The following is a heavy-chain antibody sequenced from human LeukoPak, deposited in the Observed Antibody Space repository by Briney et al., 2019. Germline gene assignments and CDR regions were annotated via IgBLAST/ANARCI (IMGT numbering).Heavy chain of an antibody. V-gene: IGHV3-53*01. CDR3: ARDRNSRTDYGDYHGAFDI. CDR2: FYIGGTT. D-gene: IGHD4-17*01. Sequence: GGSLRLSCVASGFTVSSNYMSWVRQAPGKGLELVSVFYIGGTTYYADSVKGRFTISRDSSKNTLYLQMNSLRAEDTAVYYCARDRNSRTDYGDYHGAFDIWGQGTMVTVSS. J-gene: IGHJ3*02. CDR1: GFTVSSNY.